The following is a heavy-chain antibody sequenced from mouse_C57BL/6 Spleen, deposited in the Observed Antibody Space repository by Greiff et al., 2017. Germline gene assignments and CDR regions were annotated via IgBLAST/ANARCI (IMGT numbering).Heavy chain of an antibody. CDR2: IHPNSGST. Sequence: QVQLKQPGAELVKPGASVKLSCKASGYTFTSYWMHWVKQRPGQVLEWIGMIHPNSGSTNYNEKLESKATLTVDKSSRTAYMQHSSLTSDDSAVYYCAREIYYDYDRAMDYWGQGTSVTGSS. CDR3: AREIYYDYDRAMDY. V-gene: IGHV1-64*01. D-gene: IGHD2-4*01. J-gene: IGHJ4*01. CDR1: GYTFTSYW.